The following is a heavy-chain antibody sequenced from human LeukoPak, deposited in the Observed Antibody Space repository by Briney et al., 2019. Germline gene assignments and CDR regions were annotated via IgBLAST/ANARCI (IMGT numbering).Heavy chain of an antibody. J-gene: IGHJ4*02. CDR2: VSPYNEST. V-gene: IGHV1-18*01. Sequence: GASVKVSCKTSGYNFAIYGIAWVRQAPGQGLEWMGWVSPYNESTISAQKFQGRLTMTTDTSTSTAYMDLRSLRSDDTAVYYCARDPRHKYGNFDNWGQGTLVTVSS. CDR1: GYNFAIYG. D-gene: IGHD2/OR15-2a*01. CDR3: ARDPRHKYGNFDN.